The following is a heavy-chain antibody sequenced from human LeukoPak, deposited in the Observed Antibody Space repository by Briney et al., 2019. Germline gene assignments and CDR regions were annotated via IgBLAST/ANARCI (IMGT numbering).Heavy chain of an antibody. CDR3: AKERYYYESGGYPTAFDY. J-gene: IGHJ4*02. CDR1: GFTFSSYG. D-gene: IGHD3-22*01. V-gene: IGHV3-30*02. CDR2: IRYDGSDK. Sequence: GGSLRLSCAASGFTFSSYGMHWVRQAPGKGPEWVSFIRYDGSDKYYADSVKGRFTISRDNSKNTLSLQMNSLRTEDTAVYYCAKERYYYESGGYPTAFDYWGQGTLVTVSS.